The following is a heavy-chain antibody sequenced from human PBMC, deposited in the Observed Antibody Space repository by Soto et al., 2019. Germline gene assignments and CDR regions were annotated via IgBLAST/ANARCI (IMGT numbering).Heavy chain of an antibody. CDR1: GYTFTSYD. V-gene: IGHV1-8*01. CDR3: AREGVRGKDV. J-gene: IGHJ6*01. D-gene: IGHD2-8*01. CDR2: MNPNSANT. Sequence: QVQLVQPGAEVKKPGASVKVSCKASGYTFTSYDINWVRQATGQGLEWMGWMNPNSANTGYAQKFRGRVTTTRHTSWSTADLELSSLRSEDTAVCCCAREGVRGKDVWGQGTRVPVS.